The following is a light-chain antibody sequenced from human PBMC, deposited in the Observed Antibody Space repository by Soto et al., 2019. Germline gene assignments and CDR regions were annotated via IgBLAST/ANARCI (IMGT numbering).Light chain of an antibody. CDR3: CSYAGSYTGV. CDR1: SSDVGGYNY. CDR2: DVS. V-gene: IGLV2-11*01. Sequence: QSALTQPRSVSGSPGQSVTISCTGTSSDVGGYNYVSWYQQHPGKAPKLMIYDVSKRPSGVPDRFSGSKSGNTASLTIFGLQAEDEADYYCCSYAGSYTGVFGTGTKLTVL. J-gene: IGLJ1*01.